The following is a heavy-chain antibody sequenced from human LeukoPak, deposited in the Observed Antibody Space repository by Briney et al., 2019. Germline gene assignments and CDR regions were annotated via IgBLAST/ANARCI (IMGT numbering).Heavy chain of an antibody. Sequence: SGPALVKPXQTLTLTCTFSGFSLSTRGMCVNWIRQPPGKALERLARIDWDDDKYYITSLKTRLTISKDTSKNQVVLSMTNMDPVDTATYYCARSPSGLDCSGGSCYSIFGYWGQGSRVTVSS. CDR2: IDWDDDK. CDR1: GFSLSTRGMC. J-gene: IGHJ4*02. V-gene: IGHV2-70*11. CDR3: ARSPSGLDCSGGSCYSIFGY. D-gene: IGHD2-15*01.